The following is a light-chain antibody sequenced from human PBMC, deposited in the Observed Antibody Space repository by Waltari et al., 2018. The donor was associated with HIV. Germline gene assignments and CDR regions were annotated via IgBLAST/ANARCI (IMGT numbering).Light chain of an antibody. Sequence: DIVMTQTPDSLAVSLGERATINCKPSQSVLYSSNNKNHLAWYQQKLGQPPKLLIDWASTRESGVPDRFSGSESGTDFTLTISSLQAEDVAVYFCHQYYSSPRTFGQGTKVEIK. CDR1: QSVLYSSNNKNH. J-gene: IGKJ1*01. CDR2: WAS. CDR3: HQYYSSPRT. V-gene: IGKV4-1*01.